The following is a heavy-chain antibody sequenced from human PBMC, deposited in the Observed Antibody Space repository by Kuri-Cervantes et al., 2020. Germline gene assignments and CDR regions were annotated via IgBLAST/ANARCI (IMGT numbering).Heavy chain of an antibody. Sequence: GGSLRLSCAASGFTFSSYGMHWVRQAPGKGLEWVAVIWYDGSNKYYADSVKGRFTISRDNSKNSLYLQMNSLRDEDTAVYYCARDRVLPLYYYYGMDVWGQGTTVTVSS. J-gene: IGHJ6*02. V-gene: IGHV3-33*01. CDR3: ARDRVLPLYYYYGMDV. CDR1: GFTFSSYG. D-gene: IGHD3-10*01. CDR2: IWYDGSNK.